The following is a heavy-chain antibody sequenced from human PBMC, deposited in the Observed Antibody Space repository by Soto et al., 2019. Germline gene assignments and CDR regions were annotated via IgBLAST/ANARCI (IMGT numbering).Heavy chain of an antibody. J-gene: IGHJ4*02. V-gene: IGHV4-30-4*01. D-gene: IGHD2-15*01. CDR1: GGSISSGDYY. CDR2: IYYRGNT. CDR3: ARGPSLYCSGGRCPPFDF. Sequence: SETLSLTGTVSGGSISSGDYYWTWIRQPPGKGLEWIGFIYYRGNTKYNPSLRSRATMSVDTSKNQFSLKVSPVTAADTAIYYCARGPSLYCSGGRCPPFDFWGQGALVTVSS.